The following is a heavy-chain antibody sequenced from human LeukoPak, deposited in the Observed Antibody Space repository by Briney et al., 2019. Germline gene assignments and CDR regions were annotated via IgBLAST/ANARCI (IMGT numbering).Heavy chain of an antibody. V-gene: IGHV3-9*01. D-gene: IGHD1-26*01. CDR2: ISWNSGSI. J-gene: IGHJ6*02. CDR1: GFTFDDYA. Sequence: GGSLRLSCAASGFTFDDYAMHWVRQAPGKGLEWVSGISWNSGSIGYVDSVKGRFTISRDNAKNSLYLQMNSLRGEDTALYYCARKWAGNYYYGMDVWGQGTTVTVSS. CDR3: ARKWAGNYYYGMDV.